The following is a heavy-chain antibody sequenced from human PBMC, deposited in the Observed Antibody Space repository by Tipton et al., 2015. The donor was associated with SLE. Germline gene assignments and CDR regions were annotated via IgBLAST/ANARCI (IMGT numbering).Heavy chain of an antibody. J-gene: IGHJ5*01. D-gene: IGHD6-13*01. V-gene: IGHV3-15*01. Sequence: SLRLSCAASGFTFSNAWMSWVRQAPGKGLEWVGRIKSKTDGGTTDYAAPVKGRFTISRDDSKNTLYLQMNSLKTEDTAVYYCTTDRGYSSSWFDYWGQGTLVTVSS. CDR3: TTDRGYSSSWFDY. CDR1: GFTFSNAW. CDR2: IKSKTDGGTT.